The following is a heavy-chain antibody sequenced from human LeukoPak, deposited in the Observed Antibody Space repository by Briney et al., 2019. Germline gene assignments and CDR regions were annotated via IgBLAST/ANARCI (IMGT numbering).Heavy chain of an antibody. J-gene: IGHJ4*02. CDR3: AREAYCGADCYSGFDY. V-gene: IGHV4-59*01. D-gene: IGHD2-21*02. Sequence: SETLSLTCTVSGGSISSYYWSWIRQPPGKGLEWIGYIYYSGSTNYNPSLKSRVTISADTSKNQFSLKLSSVTAADTAVYYCAREAYCGADCYSGFDYWGQGTLVTVSS. CDR1: GGSISSYY. CDR2: IYYSGST.